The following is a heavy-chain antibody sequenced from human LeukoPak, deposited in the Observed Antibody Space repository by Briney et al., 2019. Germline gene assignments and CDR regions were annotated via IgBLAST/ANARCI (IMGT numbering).Heavy chain of an antibody. V-gene: IGHV1-46*01. Sequence: ASVTVSCTAYGYTFTSYYMHWVRQAPGQGLEWMGIINPSGGSTSYAQKLQGRVTMSRDMSTSTVYMELSSLRSEDTAVYYCARFYEGYYDSSGSPGLFDYWGQGTLVTVSS. CDR3: ARFYEGYYDSSGSPGLFDY. CDR2: INPSGGST. CDR1: GYTFTSYY. D-gene: IGHD3-22*01. J-gene: IGHJ4*02.